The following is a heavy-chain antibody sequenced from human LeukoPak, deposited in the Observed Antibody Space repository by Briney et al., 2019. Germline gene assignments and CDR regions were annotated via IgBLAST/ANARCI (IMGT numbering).Heavy chain of an antibody. CDR2: TYYRSKWYN. V-gene: IGHV6-1*01. D-gene: IGHD3-3*01. Sequence: SQTLSLTCAISGDSVSSNSAAWNWIRQSPSGGLEWLGRTYYRSKWYNDYAVSVKSRITINPDTSKNQFSLQLNSVTPEDTAVYYCARSYYDFWSGEKRYYYYGMDVWGQGTTVTVSS. J-gene: IGHJ6*02. CDR1: GDSVSSNSAA. CDR3: ARSYYDFWSGEKRYYYYGMDV.